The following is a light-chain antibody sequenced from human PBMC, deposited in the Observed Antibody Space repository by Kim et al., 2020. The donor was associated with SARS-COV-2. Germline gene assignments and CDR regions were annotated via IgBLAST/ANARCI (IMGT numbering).Light chain of an antibody. CDR1: SNNVGNQG. Sequence: QTATLTCTGNSNNVGNQGAAWLQQHQGHPPKLLSYRNNNRPSGISERFSASKSGDTASLTITGLQPEDEADYYCSAWDSSLSAWVFGGGTQLTVL. CDR2: RNN. V-gene: IGLV10-54*01. CDR3: SAWDSSLSAWV. J-gene: IGLJ2*01.